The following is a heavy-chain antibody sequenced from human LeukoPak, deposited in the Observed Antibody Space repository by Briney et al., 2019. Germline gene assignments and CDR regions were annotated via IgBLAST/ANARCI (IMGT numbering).Heavy chain of an antibody. Sequence: PGVSLRLSCAASGFTFRSHAVYWVRQAPGKGLEWVSGISGSGGDTYYADSVEGRFTISRDNSKNMVYLQMNSLSTEDTAVYYCAKTTSGYSSGRYPGWPVDYWGQGTLVTVSS. CDR1: GFTFRSHA. CDR2: ISGSGGDT. D-gene: IGHD6-19*01. CDR3: AKTTSGYSSGRYPGWPVDY. V-gene: IGHV3-23*01. J-gene: IGHJ4*02.